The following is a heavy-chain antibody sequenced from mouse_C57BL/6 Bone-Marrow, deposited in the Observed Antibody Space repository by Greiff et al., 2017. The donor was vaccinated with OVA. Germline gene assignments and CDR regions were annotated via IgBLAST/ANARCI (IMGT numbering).Heavy chain of an antibody. CDR3: AREGWLLRVAY. J-gene: IGHJ3*01. V-gene: IGHV3-6*01. D-gene: IGHD2-3*01. CDR2: ISYDGSN. Sequence: VQLKESGPGLVKPSQSLSLTCSVTGYSITSGYYWNWIRQFPGNKLEWMGYISYDGSNNYNPSLKNRISITRDTSKNQFFLKLNSVTTEDTATYYCAREGWLLRVAYWGQGTLVTVSA. CDR1: GYSITSGYY.